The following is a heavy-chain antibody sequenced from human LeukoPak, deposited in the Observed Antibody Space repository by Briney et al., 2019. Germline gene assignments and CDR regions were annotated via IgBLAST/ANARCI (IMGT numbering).Heavy chain of an antibody. Sequence: GGSLRLSCAASGFSFSNAWMSWVRQAPGKGLEWIGRIKSKSDGGTTEYAAPVKGRLNISRDDSKNTLYLQMNSLKTEDTAVYYCATDSSSSSYYWGQGTLVTVSS. CDR2: IKSKSDGGTT. D-gene: IGHD6-6*01. CDR1: GFSFSNAW. CDR3: ATDSSSSSYY. J-gene: IGHJ4*02. V-gene: IGHV3-15*01.